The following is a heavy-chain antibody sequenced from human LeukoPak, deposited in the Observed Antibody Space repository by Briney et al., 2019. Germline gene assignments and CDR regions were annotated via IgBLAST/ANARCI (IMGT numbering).Heavy chain of an antibody. CDR3: ARDLSVVEYYYGMDV. D-gene: IGHD2-15*01. J-gene: IGHJ6*02. Sequence: GGSLRLSCAASGFTFSSYSMNWVRQAPGKGLEWVSSISSSSSYIYYADSVKGRFTISRDNAKNSLYLQMNSLRAEDTAVYYCARDLSVVEYYYGMDVWGQGTTVTVSS. CDR1: GFTFSSYS. V-gene: IGHV3-21*01. CDR2: ISSSSSYI.